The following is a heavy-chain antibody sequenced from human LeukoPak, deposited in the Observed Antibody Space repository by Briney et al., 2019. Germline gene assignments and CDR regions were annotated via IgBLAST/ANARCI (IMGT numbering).Heavy chain of an antibody. J-gene: IGHJ4*02. CDR1: GYTFTGSY. D-gene: IGHD2-2*01. CDR3: ARGGAFCSITTCHEFDH. V-gene: IGHV1-2*02. CDR2: TNPSTGGT. Sequence: GASVKVSCKTSGYTFTGSYLHWVRQVPGQGLEWMGWTNPSTGGTKSAQQFEGRVTMTRDMSNTTGYLELRSLRLDDTATYYCARGGAFCSITTCHEFDHWGQGTLVIVSS.